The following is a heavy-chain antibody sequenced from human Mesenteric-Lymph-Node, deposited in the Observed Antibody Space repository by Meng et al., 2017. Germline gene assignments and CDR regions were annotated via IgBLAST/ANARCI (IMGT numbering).Heavy chain of an antibody. CDR2: INPNSGGT. CDR1: GYTFTGYY. Sequence: ASVKVSCKASGYTFTGYYMHWVRQAPGQGLEWMGRINPNSGGTNYAQKFQGRVTMTRDTSISTAYMELSRLRSDDTAVYYCARVVAAAGNDAFDIWGQGTMVTVSS. CDR3: ARVVAAAGNDAFDI. V-gene: IGHV1-2*06. J-gene: IGHJ3*02. D-gene: IGHD6-13*01.